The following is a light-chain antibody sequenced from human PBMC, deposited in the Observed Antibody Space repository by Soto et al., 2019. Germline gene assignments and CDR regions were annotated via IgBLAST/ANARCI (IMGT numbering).Light chain of an antibody. CDR1: QGISSF. J-gene: IGKJ5*01. CDR2: AAS. Sequence: IQLTQSPSSLSASVGDSVTITCRASQGISSFLAWYQQKPGKAPKLLIYAASTLQSGVPSRFSGSGSGTDFTLSINSLQPEDFATYYCQQAYSFPITFGQGTRLEIK. CDR3: QQAYSFPIT. V-gene: IGKV1-9*01.